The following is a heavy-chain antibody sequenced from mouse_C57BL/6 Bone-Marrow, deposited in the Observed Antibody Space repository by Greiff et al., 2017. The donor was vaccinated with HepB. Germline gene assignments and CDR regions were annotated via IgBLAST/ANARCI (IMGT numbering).Heavy chain of an antibody. CDR1: GYAFSSSW. Sequence: QVQLQQSGPELVKPGASVKISCKASGYAFSSSWMNWVKQRPGKGLEWIGRIYPGDGDTNYNGKFKGKATLTADKSSSTAYMQISSLTSEDSAVYFCARPTGTEGDYWGQGTSVTVSS. J-gene: IGHJ4*01. D-gene: IGHD4-1*02. V-gene: IGHV1-82*01. CDR2: IYPGDGDT. CDR3: ARPTGTEGDY.